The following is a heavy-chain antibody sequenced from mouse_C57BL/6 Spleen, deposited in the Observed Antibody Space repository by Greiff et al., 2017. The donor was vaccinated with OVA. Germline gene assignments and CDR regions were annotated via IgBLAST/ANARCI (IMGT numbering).Heavy chain of an antibody. CDR3: AREETGFAY. V-gene: IGHV1-82*01. J-gene: IGHJ3*01. CDR2: IYPGDGDT. D-gene: IGHD4-1*01. Sequence: QVQLQQSGPELVKPGASVKISCKASGYAFSSSWMNWVKQRPGKGLEWIGRIYPGDGDTNYNGKFKGKATLTADKSSSTAYMQLSSLTSEDSAVYFCAREETGFAYWGQGTLVAVSA. CDR1: GYAFSSSW.